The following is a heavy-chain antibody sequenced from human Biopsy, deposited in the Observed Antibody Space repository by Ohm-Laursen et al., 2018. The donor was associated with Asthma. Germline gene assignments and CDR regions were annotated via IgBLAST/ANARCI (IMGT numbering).Heavy chain of an antibody. CDR2: IYYSGTT. J-gene: IGHJ6*02. D-gene: IGHD6-13*01. Sequence: SETLSLTCSLSSGSGGYMRSGNYYWGWIRQPPGKGLEWIGSIYYSGTTYYNPSLESRLTVPADTSKNQFSLKLTSVTAADTAVYYCVRGSSSWHHGPFHYYYGLDVWGQGTTATVSS. V-gene: IGHV4-39*01. CDR3: VRGSSSWHHGPFHYYYGLDV. CDR1: SGSGGYMRSGNYY.